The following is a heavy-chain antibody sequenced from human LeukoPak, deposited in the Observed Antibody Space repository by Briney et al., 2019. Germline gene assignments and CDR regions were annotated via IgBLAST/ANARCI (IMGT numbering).Heavy chain of an antibody. CDR3: ARARERWLQSDY. D-gene: IGHD5-24*01. CDR2: IIPIFGTA. V-gene: IGHV1-69*13. CDR1: GGTFSSYA. J-gene: IGHJ4*02. Sequence: SVKVSCKASGGTFSSYAISWVRQAPGQGLEWMGGIIPIFGTANYAQKFQGRVTITADESTSTAYMELSSLRSEDTAVYYCARARERWLQSDYWGQGTLVTVSS.